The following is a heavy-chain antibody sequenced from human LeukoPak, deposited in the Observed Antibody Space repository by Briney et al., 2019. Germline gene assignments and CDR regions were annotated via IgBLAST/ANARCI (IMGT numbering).Heavy chain of an antibody. J-gene: IGHJ3*02. Sequence: SEPLSLTCTVSGVSISSYYWSWIRQPPGKGLEWVGYIYYSGSTNYNPALKSRVTISVDTSKNQFSLKLSFVTDADTAVYDCARVSDYYDSSGYYYRTNDDAFDIWGQGTMVTASS. D-gene: IGHD3-22*01. CDR3: ARVSDYYDSSGYYYRTNDDAFDI. CDR2: IYYSGST. V-gene: IGHV4-59*01. CDR1: GVSISSYY.